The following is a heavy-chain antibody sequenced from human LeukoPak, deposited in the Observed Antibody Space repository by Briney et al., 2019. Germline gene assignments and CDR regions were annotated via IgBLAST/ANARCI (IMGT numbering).Heavy chain of an antibody. D-gene: IGHD4-17*01. CDR3: VRGSYGAYDY. Sequence: GGSLRLSCSASGFTFSSYAMSWVRQAPGKGLEWVSSISSDSSYIYYADAVHGRFTVSRDNAKYSPYLQMNSLRAEDTAVYYCVRGSYGAYDYWGQGSLVTVSS. CDR2: ISSDSSYI. V-gene: IGHV3-21*01. J-gene: IGHJ4*02. CDR1: GFTFSSYA.